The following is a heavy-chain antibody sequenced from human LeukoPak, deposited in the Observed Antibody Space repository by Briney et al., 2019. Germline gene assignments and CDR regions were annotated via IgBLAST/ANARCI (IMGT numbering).Heavy chain of an antibody. D-gene: IGHD5-12*01. CDR3: ARTGIDSGYTSVDY. CDR1: DGSISSNNW. CDR2: IYHSGTT. Sequence: SETLSLTCAVSDGSISSNNWWSWVRQPPGKGLEWIGEIYHSGTTDYNPSLKSRVTISVDKSKNQFSLKLSSVTAADTAFYYCARTGIDSGYTSVDYWGQGTLVTVSS. J-gene: IGHJ4*02. V-gene: IGHV4-4*02.